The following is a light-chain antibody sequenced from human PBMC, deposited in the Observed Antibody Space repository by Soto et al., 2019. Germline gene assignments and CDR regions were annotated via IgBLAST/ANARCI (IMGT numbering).Light chain of an antibody. Sequence: DIQITQSPSSVSASVGDRVTVTCRASQNVSSWLAWYQQTPGKAPKLLIYGASTLQRGVPARYSGSGSGTEFTLVISSLQPEDFATYFCQQGNRFPFTVGPGT. CDR2: GAS. J-gene: IGKJ3*01. CDR3: QQGNRFPFT. V-gene: IGKV1-12*01. CDR1: QNVSSW.